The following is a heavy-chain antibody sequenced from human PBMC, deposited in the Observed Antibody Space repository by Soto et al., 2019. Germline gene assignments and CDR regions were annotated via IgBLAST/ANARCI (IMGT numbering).Heavy chain of an antibody. D-gene: IGHD6-6*01. CDR3: VRESVASGPNYFDT. Sequence: SETLSLTCAVSGGTITSGRSSWNWIRQSPGKGLEWIAYIYHSGSTYYNPSLKSRVTISVDRSENQFSLKLTSVTAADTAVYYCVRESVASGPNYFDTWGPGTLVTVSS. V-gene: IGHV4-30-2*06. J-gene: IGHJ5*02. CDR1: GGTITSGRSS. CDR2: IYHSGST.